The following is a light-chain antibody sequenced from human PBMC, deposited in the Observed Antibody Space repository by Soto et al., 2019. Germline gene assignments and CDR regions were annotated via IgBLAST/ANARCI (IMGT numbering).Light chain of an antibody. CDR1: QSVSSSS. Sequence: EIVLTQSPGILSLSPGERATLSCRASQSVSSSSLAWYQQKPGQAPRLLIYGASNLETGVPSRFSGNGSGTDFTFTISRLQSEDFATYYCQQFDTPPITFGQGTRLEIK. CDR2: GAS. CDR3: QQFDTPPIT. J-gene: IGKJ5*01. V-gene: IGKV3-20*01.